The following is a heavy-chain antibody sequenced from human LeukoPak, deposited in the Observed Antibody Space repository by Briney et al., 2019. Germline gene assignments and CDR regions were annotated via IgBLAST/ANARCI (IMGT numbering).Heavy chain of an antibody. CDR3: ARAHGYSYGYGTPFDP. CDR2: IYYTGNT. CDR1: GVSISSSNSY. V-gene: IGHV4-39*07. J-gene: IGHJ5*02. D-gene: IGHD5-18*01. Sequence: PSETLSLTCSVSGVSISSSNSYWGWIRQPPGKGLEWIGSIYYTGNTYYNASLKSQVSISIDTSKNQFSLGLSSVTAADTAVYYCARAHGYSYGYGTPFDPWGQGTLVTVSS.